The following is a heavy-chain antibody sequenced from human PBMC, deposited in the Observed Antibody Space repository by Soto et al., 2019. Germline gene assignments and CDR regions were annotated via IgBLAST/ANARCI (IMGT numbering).Heavy chain of an antibody. J-gene: IGHJ6*02. V-gene: IGHV4-34*01. CDR1: GGSFSGYY. D-gene: IGHD6-6*01. CDR2: INHSGST. Sequence: SETLSLTCAVYGGSFSGYYWSWIRQPPGKGLEWIGEINHSGSTNYNPSLKSRVTISVDTSKNQFSLKLSSVTAADTAEYYCASVLSSSNPPYYYGMDVWGQGTTVTAP. CDR3: ASVLSSSNPPYYYGMDV.